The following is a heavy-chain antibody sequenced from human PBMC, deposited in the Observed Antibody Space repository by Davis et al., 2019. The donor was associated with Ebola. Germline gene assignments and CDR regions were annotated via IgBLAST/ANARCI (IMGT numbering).Heavy chain of an antibody. CDR2: FGTGGDT. D-gene: IGHD1-26*01. Sequence: GESLKISCETSGFIFRNYVMSWVRQAPGKGLEWVSTFGTGGDTYYADSVKGRFAISRDNSKNTLYLQMNSLRAEDTAVYYCARRSYPDYWGQGTLVTVSS. J-gene: IGHJ4*02. CDR1: GFIFRNYV. CDR3: ARRSYPDY. V-gene: IGHV3-23*01.